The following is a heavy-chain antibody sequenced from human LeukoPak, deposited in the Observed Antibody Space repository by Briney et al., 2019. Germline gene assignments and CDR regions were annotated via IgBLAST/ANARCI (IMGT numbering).Heavy chain of an antibody. V-gene: IGHV3-30-3*01. D-gene: IGHD2-2*01. Sequence: GGSLRLSCAASGFTSSSYAMHWVRQAPGKGLEWVAVISYDGSNKYYADSVKGRFTISRDNSKNTLYLQMNSLRAEDTAVYYCARVAHLLCFDYWGQGTLVTVSS. J-gene: IGHJ4*02. CDR2: ISYDGSNK. CDR3: ARVAHLLCFDY. CDR1: GFTSSSYA.